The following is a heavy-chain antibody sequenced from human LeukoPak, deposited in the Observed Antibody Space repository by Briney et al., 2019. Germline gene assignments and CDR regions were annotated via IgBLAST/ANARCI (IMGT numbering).Heavy chain of an antibody. J-gene: IGHJ3*02. CDR2: IYYSGST. Sequence: SETLSLTCTVSGGSIGSYYWSWIRQPPGKGLEWIGYIYYSGSTNYNPSLKSRVTISVDTSKNQFSLKLSSVTAADTAVYYCARDGRSLQLPDMGDAFDIWGQGTMVTVSS. CDR3: ARDGRSLQLPDMGDAFDI. V-gene: IGHV4-59*01. CDR1: GGSIGSYY. D-gene: IGHD2-2*01.